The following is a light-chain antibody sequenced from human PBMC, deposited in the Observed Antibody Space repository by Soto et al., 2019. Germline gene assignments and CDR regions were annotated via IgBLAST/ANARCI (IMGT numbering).Light chain of an antibody. Sequence: QSVLTQPPSVSGAPGQRVTISCTGSSSNIGAGYDVHWYQQRPGTAPKLLIFGNINRPSGVPDRFSGSKSGNTASLTVSGLQAEDEAHYYCSSYAGSNTWVFGGGTKLT. CDR3: SSYAGSNTWV. V-gene: IGLV1-40*01. CDR1: SSNIGAGYD. CDR2: GNI. J-gene: IGLJ3*02.